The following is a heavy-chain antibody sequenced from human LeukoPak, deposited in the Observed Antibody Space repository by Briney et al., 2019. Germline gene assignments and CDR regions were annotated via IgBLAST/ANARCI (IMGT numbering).Heavy chain of an antibody. V-gene: IGHV3-30*18. CDR1: GFTFSSYG. J-gene: IGHJ4*02. CDR2: ISYDGSTK. CDR3: ANSRSTYYFDY. D-gene: IGHD1-14*01. Sequence: PGRSLRLSCAASGFTFSSYGMHWVRQAPGKGIDWEAVISYDGSTKYYADSVKGRFTISRDNSRNTLYLQMNGRRAEDTAVFYWANSRSTYYFDYWGQGTLFTVSS.